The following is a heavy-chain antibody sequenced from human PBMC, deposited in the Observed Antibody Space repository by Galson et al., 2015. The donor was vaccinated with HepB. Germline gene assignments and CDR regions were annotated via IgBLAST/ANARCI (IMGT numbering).Heavy chain of an antibody. V-gene: IGHV3-74*01. CDR2: INSDGSGT. J-gene: IGHJ4*02. CDR1: GFTVNRYW. Sequence: SLRLSCAVSGFTVNRYWMHWVRQAPGKGLVWVARINSDGSGTAYADFVRGRFTISRDNARERLYLQMNGLKVEDTAVYYCARDPGGGGYDLDYWGQGTQVSVSS. D-gene: IGHD5-12*01. CDR3: ARDPGGGGYDLDY.